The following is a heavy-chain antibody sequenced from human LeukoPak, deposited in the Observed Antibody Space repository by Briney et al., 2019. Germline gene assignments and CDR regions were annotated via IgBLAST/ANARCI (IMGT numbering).Heavy chain of an antibody. J-gene: IGHJ5*02. CDR3: ARVTMVRGRGTYNWFDP. CDR1: GYTLTELS. D-gene: IGHD3-10*01. Sequence: ASVKVSCKVSGYTLTELSMHWVRQAPGKGLEWMGGFDPEVGETIYAQKFQGRVTMTTDTSTSTAYMELRSLRSDDTAVYYCARVTMVRGRGTYNWFDPWGQGTLVTVSS. V-gene: IGHV1-24*01. CDR2: FDPEVGET.